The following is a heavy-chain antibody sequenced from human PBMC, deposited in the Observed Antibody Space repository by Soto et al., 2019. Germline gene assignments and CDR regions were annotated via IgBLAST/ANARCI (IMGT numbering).Heavy chain of an antibody. V-gene: IGHV3-15*07. J-gene: IGHJ5*02. CDR2: VKTKSEGETT. CDR1: GFTFGDAW. CDR3: TTPGPS. Sequence: EVQLVESGGGWVKPGGSLTLSCVASGFTFGDAWMNWVRQAAGKGLEWVGHVKTKSEGETTDYAAPVKGRFTIWRDDSTNTLYLQMNSLKSDDTGKYCCTTPGPSWGQGTQVTVSS.